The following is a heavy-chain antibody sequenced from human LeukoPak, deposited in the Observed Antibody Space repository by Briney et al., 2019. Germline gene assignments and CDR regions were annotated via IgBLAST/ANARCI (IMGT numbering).Heavy chain of an antibody. CDR1: GGSMSSGDYY. J-gene: IGHJ6*02. CDR2: IYNSGTA. Sequence: SETLSLTCSVSGGSMSSGDYYWSWLRQPPGKGLEWIGYIYNSGTAYYNPSLKSRVTLSVDPSKNQFSLKLSSATVADTAVYSCARGLYYYGMDVWGQGTTVTVSS. CDR3: ARGLYYYGMDV. V-gene: IGHV4-30-4*01.